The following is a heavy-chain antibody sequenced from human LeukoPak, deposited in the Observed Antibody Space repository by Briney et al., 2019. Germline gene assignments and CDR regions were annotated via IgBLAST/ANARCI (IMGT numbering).Heavy chain of an antibody. D-gene: IGHD3-16*02. CDR3: ARRYRGYYYYYYMDV. V-gene: IGHV4-34*01. CDR2: INHSGST. Sequence: SETLSLTCAVYGGSFSGYYWSWIRQPPGKGLEWIGEINHSGSTNYNPSLMSRVTISVDTSKNQFSLKLSSVTAADTAVYYCARRYRGYYYYYYMDVWGKGTTVTVSS. J-gene: IGHJ6*03. CDR1: GGSFSGYY.